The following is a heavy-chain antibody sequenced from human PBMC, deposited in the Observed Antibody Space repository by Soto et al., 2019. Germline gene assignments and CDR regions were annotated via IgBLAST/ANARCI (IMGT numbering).Heavy chain of an antibody. D-gene: IGHD3-3*01. CDR3: ARTIFGVVIIGYYGMDV. V-gene: IGHV1-2*02. J-gene: IGHJ6*02. Sequence: GASVKVSCKASGYTFTGYYMHWVRQAPGQGLEWMGWINPNSGGTNYAQKFQGRVTMTRDTSISTAYMELSRLRSDDTAVYYCARTIFGVVIIGYYGMDVWGQGTKVTVYS. CDR1: GYTFTGYY. CDR2: INPNSGGT.